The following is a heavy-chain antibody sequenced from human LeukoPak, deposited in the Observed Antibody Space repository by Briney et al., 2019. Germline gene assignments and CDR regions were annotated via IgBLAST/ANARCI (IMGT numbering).Heavy chain of an antibody. D-gene: IGHD1-26*01. J-gene: IGHJ4*02. V-gene: IGHV3-21*01. CDR2: ISSSSSHI. CDR1: GFTFSSYN. CDR3: ARGRLVGATTVDY. Sequence: GGPLRLSCAASGFTFSSYNMNWVRQAPGKGLEWVSCISSSSSHIFYAGSVQGRFTISRDNAKNSLYLQMNSLRAEDTAVYYCARGRLVGATTVDYWGQGTLVTVSS.